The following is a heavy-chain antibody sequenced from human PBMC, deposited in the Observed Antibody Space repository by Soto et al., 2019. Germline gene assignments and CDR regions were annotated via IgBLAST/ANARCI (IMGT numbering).Heavy chain of an antibody. D-gene: IGHD3-3*01. Sequence: SVKVSCKASGGTFSSYAISWVRQAPGQGLEWMGGIIPIFGTANYAQKFQGRVAITADESTSTAYMELSSLRSEDTAVYYCAMIYDFWSGTRPDYWGQGTLVTVSS. CDR2: IIPIFGTA. CDR1: GGTFSSYA. V-gene: IGHV1-69*13. J-gene: IGHJ4*02. CDR3: AMIYDFWSGTRPDY.